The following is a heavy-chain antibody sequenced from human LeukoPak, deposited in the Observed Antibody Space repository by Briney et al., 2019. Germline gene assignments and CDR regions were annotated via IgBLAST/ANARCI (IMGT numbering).Heavy chain of an antibody. V-gene: IGHV4-59*01. CDR3: ARDTPPRDTYYYDSSGYYLGAFDI. Sequence: SETLSLTRTVSGGSISSYYWSWIRQPPGKGLEWIGYIYYGGSTNYNPSLKSRVTISVDTSKNQFSLKLSSVTAADTAVYYCARDTPPRDTYYYDSSGYYLGAFDIWGQGTMVTVSS. D-gene: IGHD3-22*01. CDR1: GGSISSYY. J-gene: IGHJ3*02. CDR2: IYYGGST.